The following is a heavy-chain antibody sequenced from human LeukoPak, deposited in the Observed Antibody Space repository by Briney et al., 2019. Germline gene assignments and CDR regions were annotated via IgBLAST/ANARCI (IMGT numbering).Heavy chain of an antibody. V-gene: IGHV1-46*01. J-gene: IGHJ4*02. CDR2: INPSGGST. CDR1: GYTFTSYY. CDR3: ARDDQTGQDY. Sequence: ASGKVSCTASGYTFTSYYMHWVRQAPGQGLEWMGIINPSGGSTSYAQKFQGRVTMTRDTSTSTVYMELSSLRSEDTAVYYCARDDQTGQDYWGQGTLVTVSS.